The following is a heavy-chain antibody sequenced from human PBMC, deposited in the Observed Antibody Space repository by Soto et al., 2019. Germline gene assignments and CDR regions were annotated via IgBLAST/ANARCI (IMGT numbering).Heavy chain of an antibody. J-gene: IGHJ4*02. Sequence: SETLSLTCTVSGGSISSGGYYWSWIRQHPGKGLEWIGYIYYSGSTYYNPSLKSRVTISVDTSKNQFSLKLSSVTAADTAVYYCARVRPDDYGDQDFDYWGQGTLVTVSS. V-gene: IGHV4-31*03. CDR1: GGSISSGGYY. CDR2: IYYSGST. D-gene: IGHD4-17*01. CDR3: ARVRPDDYGDQDFDY.